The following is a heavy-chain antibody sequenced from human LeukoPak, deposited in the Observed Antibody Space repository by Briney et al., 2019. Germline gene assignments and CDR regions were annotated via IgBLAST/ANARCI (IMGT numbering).Heavy chain of an antibody. J-gene: IGHJ3*01. Sequence: SETLSLTCTVSGGSINSGSYYWGWIRQPPGKGLEWIGSIYYSGSTYYNPSLKSRLTISGDTSKNQFSLKLSSVTAADTAVYYCARQGGITMIVVVSGDAFDVWGQGTMVTVSS. V-gene: IGHV4-39*01. CDR2: IYYSGST. CDR3: ARQGGITMIVVVSGDAFDV. D-gene: IGHD3-22*01. CDR1: GGSINSGSYY.